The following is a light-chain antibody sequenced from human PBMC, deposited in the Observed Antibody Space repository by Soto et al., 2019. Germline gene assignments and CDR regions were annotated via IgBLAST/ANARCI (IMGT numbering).Light chain of an antibody. CDR2: DDS. J-gene: IGLJ2*01. CDR3: QVWDSSSDHVV. CDR1: NIGSKS. V-gene: IGLV3-21*02. Sequence: SYELPQPPSVSVAPGQTARITCGGNNIGSKSVHWYQQKPGQAPVLVVYDDSDRPSGIPERFSGSNSGNTATLTNSMVEAGDEADYYCQVWDSSSDHVVFGGGTKLTVL.